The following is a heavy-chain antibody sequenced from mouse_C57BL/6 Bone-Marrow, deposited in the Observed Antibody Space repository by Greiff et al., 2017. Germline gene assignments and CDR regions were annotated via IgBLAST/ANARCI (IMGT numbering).Heavy chain of an antibody. J-gene: IGHJ1*03. CDR2: IYPGSGST. Sequence: QVQLQQPGAELVKPGASVKMSCKASGYTFTSYWITWVKQRPGQGLEWIGDIYPGSGSTNYNEKFKSKATLTVDTSSSTAYMQLSSRTSEDSAVYYCASSYERYFDVWGTGTTVTVSS. D-gene: IGHD1-1*01. CDR3: ASSYERYFDV. CDR1: GYTFTSYW. V-gene: IGHV1-55*01.